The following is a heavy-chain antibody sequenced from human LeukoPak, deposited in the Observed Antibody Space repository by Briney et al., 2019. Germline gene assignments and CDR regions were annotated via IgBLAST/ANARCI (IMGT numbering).Heavy chain of an antibody. CDR2: ISGSGGST. CDR1: GFTFSSYA. Sequence: GGSLRLSCAASGFTFSSYAMSWVRQAPGKGLEWVSAISGSGGSTYYADSVKGRFTISRDNSKNTLYLQMNSLRAEDTAVYYCARDRGGWNAFDIWGQGTMVTVSS. J-gene: IGHJ3*02. D-gene: IGHD6-19*01. V-gene: IGHV3-23*01. CDR3: ARDRGGWNAFDI.